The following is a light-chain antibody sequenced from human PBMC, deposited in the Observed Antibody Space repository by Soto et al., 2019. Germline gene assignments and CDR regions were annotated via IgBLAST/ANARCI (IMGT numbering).Light chain of an antibody. J-gene: IGLJ3*02. CDR3: ISYTSSSTWV. V-gene: IGLV2-14*01. Sequence: QSALTQPASVSGSPGQSVTISCTGTSSDVGGDNYVSWYQHHPGKAPKLMIYEVSNRHSEVSNRFFGSKSGNTASLTVSGLRAADEADCYCISYTSSSTWVFGGGTKVTVL. CDR2: EVS. CDR1: SSDVGGDNY.